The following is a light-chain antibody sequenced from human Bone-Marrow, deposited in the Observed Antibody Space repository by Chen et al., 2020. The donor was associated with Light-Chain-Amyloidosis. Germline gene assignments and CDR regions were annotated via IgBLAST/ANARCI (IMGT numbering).Light chain of an antibody. CDR1: QSVSSN. CDR3: QQYGTSPLT. CDR2: GAS. Sequence: EIVMTQSPATLSVSPGERATLSCRASQSVSSNLAWYQQKPGQAPRLLIFGASTRATGIQDRFTGSGSGTDFTLTINRLEPEDFAMYYCQQYGTSPLTFGGGTKVEIK. V-gene: IGKV3-20*01. J-gene: IGKJ4*01.